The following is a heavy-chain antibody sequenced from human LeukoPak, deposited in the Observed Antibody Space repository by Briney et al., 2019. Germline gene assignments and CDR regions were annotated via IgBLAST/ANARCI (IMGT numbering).Heavy chain of an antibody. J-gene: IGHJ6*02. CDR3: ARVQRLRWGELSAPWAMDV. CDR2: SSQSGTTT. D-gene: IGHD3-16*02. CDR1: GFTFSSYE. V-gene: IGHV3-48*03. Sequence: GGSLRLSCTASGFTFSSYEIQWVRQAPGKGLEWISYSSQSGTTTYFADSVKGRFFLSRDNAKNSLYMQVNSLRAEDTAVYYCARVQRLRWGELSAPWAMDVWGQGTTVTVSS.